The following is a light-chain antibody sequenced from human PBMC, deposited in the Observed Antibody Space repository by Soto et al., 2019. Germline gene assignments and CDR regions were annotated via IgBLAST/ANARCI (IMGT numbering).Light chain of an antibody. CDR1: QSVLYSSNNRDY. CDR3: QQHFSTPRT. Sequence: IVMTQSPDSLAVSLGERATINCKSSQSVLYSSNNRDYLAWYQQKPGHPPKLLIYWSSTRESGVPDRFSGSGSGTDFTLTISSLQAEDVAVYYCQQHFSTPRTFGQGTKVEIK. J-gene: IGKJ1*01. CDR2: WSS. V-gene: IGKV4-1*01.